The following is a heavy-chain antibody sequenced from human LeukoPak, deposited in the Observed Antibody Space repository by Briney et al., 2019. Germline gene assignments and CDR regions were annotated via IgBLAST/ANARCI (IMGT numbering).Heavy chain of an antibody. Sequence: ASVKVSCKASGYTFTGYYIHWVRQAPGQGLEWMGWINPNSGGTNYAQKFKGRVTMTRDTSINTVYMELSSLRSDDTAVHYCARDSSGYNYGWFDPWGQGTLVTVSS. CDR3: ARDSSGYNYGWFDP. CDR2: INPNSGGT. CDR1: GYTFTGYY. V-gene: IGHV1-2*02. J-gene: IGHJ5*02. D-gene: IGHD3-22*01.